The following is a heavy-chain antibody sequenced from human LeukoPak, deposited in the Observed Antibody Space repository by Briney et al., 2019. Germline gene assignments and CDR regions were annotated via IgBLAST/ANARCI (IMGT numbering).Heavy chain of an antibody. CDR2: IYYSGST. CDR1: GGSISSSSYY. CDR3: VVTYYDFCSGLNNFDY. J-gene: IGHJ4*02. Sequence: SETLSLTCTVSGGSISSSSYYWGWIRQPPGQGLEWIGSIYYSGSTYYNPSLKSRVTISVGTSKNQFSLKLSSVTAADTAVYYCVVTYYDFCSGLNNFDYWGQGTLVTVSS. V-gene: IGHV4-39*01. D-gene: IGHD3-3*01.